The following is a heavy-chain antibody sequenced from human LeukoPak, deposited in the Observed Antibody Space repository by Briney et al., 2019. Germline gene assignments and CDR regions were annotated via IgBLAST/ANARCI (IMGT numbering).Heavy chain of an antibody. J-gene: IGHJ4*02. CDR1: GFTFSSYA. CDR2: ISGSGGTT. V-gene: IGHV3-23*01. CDR3: AKDRQQLANLAY. D-gene: IGHD6-13*01. Sequence: GGSLRLSCAASGFTFSSYAMSWVRQPPGKGLEWVSAISGSGGTTYYADSVKGRFTISRDNSENTLYLQMNSLRAEDTAVYYCAKDRQQLANLAYWGQGALVTVSS.